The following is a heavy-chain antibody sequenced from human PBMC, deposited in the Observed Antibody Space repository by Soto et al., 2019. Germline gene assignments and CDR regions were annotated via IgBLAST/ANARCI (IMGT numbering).Heavy chain of an antibody. CDR3: ARCRGSSWYYGMDV. J-gene: IGHJ6*02. D-gene: IGHD6-13*01. Sequence: GASVKVSCKASGGTFSSYTISWVRQAPGQRLEWMGWINAGSGNTKYSQKFQGRVTITGDTSARTTYMELSSLRSEDTVVYYCARCRGSSWYYGMDVWGQGTTVTVSS. V-gene: IGHV1-3*01. CDR2: INAGSGNT. CDR1: GGTFSSYT.